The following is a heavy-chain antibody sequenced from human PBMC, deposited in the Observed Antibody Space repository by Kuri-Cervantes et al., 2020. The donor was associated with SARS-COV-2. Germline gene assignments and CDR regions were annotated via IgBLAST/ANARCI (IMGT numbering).Heavy chain of an antibody. Sequence: LSLTCAASGFTFSSYWMSWVRQAPGKGLEWVANIKQDGSEKYYVDSVKGRFTISRDNAKNSLYLQRNSLRAEDTAVYYCARVRSSGGTVLGMIFDYWGQGTLVTVSS. CDR3: ARVRSSGGTVLGMIFDY. CDR1: GFTFSSYW. J-gene: IGHJ4*02. CDR2: IKQDGSEK. D-gene: IGHD4-17*01. V-gene: IGHV3-7*01.